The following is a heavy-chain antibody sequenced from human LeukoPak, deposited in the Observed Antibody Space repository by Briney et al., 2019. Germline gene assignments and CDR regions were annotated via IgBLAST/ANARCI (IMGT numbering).Heavy chain of an antibody. CDR1: GGSISSRNYY. J-gene: IGHJ4*02. CDR2: KYYSGST. D-gene: IGHD3-10*01. CDR3: ATYYHASGRYCFDY. V-gene: IGHV4-39*01. Sequence: PSETLSLTCTVSGGSISSRNYYWGWIRQPPGKGLEWIGSKYYSGSTYCNPTLKSRVTISVYTSKNQFSLKLSSVTAADTAVYFCATYYHASGRYCFDYWGQGTLVTVSS.